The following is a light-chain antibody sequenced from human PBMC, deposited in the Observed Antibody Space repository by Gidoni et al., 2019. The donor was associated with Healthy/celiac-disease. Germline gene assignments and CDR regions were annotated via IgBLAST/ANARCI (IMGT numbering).Light chain of an antibody. CDR3: SAWDSSLSALWRV. Sequence: QAGLTQPPSVSKGLRQTATLTCTGNSNNVGNQGAAWLQQHQGHPPKLLSYRNNNRPSGISERFSASRSGNTASLTITGLQPEDEADYYCSAWDSSLSALWRVFGGGTKLTVL. CDR2: RNN. CDR1: SNNVGNQG. J-gene: IGLJ3*02. V-gene: IGLV10-54*04.